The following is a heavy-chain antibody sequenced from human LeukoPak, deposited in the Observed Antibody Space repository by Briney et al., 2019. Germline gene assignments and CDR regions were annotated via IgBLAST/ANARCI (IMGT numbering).Heavy chain of an antibody. D-gene: IGHD1-26*01. J-gene: IGHJ3*02. Sequence: QPGGSLRLSCAASGFTFSSYEMNWVRQAPGKGLEWVSYISSSGSTIYYADSVKGRFTISRDNAKNSLYLQMNSLRAEDTAVYYCARSGGSYYNDAFDIWGQGTMVTVSS. CDR1: GFTFSSYE. V-gene: IGHV3-48*03. CDR3: ARSGGSYYNDAFDI. CDR2: ISSSGSTI.